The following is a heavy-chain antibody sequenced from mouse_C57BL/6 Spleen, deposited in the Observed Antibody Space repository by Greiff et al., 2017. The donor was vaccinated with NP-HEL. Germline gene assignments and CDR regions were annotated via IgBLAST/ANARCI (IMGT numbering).Heavy chain of an antibody. J-gene: IGHJ1*03. Sequence: VQLQESGPGLVKPSQSLSLTCSVTGYSITSGYYWNWIRQFPGNKLEWMGYISYDGSNNYNPSLKNRISITRDTSKNQFFLKLNSVTTEDTATYYCARRDYPWYFDVWGTGTTVTVSS. CDR1: GYSITSGYY. D-gene: IGHD2-4*01. CDR3: ARRDYPWYFDV. CDR2: ISYDGSN. V-gene: IGHV3-6*01.